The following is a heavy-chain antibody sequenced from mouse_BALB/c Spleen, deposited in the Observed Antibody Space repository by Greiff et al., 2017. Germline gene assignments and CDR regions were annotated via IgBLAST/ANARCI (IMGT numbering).Heavy chain of an antibody. CDR2: ISSGSSTI. CDR3: ARDYYYAMDY. CDR1: GFTFSRFG. V-gene: IGHV5-17*02. J-gene: IGHJ4*01. Sequence: EVQLVESGGGLVQPGGSRKLSCAASGFTFSRFGMHWVRQAPEKGLEWVAYISSGSSTIYYADTVKGRFTISRDNPKNTLFLQMTSLRSEDTAMYYCARDYYYAMDYWGQGTSVTVSS.